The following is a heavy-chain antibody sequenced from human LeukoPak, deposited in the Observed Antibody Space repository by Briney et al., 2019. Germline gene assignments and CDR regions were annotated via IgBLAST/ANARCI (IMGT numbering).Heavy chain of an antibody. CDR3: ARAGSPYSSGWYEVLGY. CDR1: GFTFSSYW. D-gene: IGHD6-19*01. CDR2: INSDGSST. V-gene: IGHV3-74*01. J-gene: IGHJ4*02. Sequence: GGSLRLSCAASGFTFSSYWMHWVRQAPGKGLVWVSRINSDGSSTSYADSVKGRFTISRDNAKNTLYLQMNSPRAEDTAVYYCARAGSPYSSGWYEVLGYWGQGTLVTVSS.